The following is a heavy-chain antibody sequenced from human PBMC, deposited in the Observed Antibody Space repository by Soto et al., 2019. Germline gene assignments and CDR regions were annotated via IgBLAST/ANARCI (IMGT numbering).Heavy chain of an antibody. Sequence: PGGSLRLSCAASGFTFSSYAMRWVRQAPGKGLEWVSAISGSGGSTYYADSVKGRFTIARDNSKNTLYLQMNSLRAEDTAVYYCAKGAISDGYSKGVKCFHYWGPGTLVTVSS. CDR1: GFTFSSYA. CDR2: ISGSGGST. J-gene: IGHJ4*02. D-gene: IGHD4-4*01. V-gene: IGHV3-23*01. CDR3: AKGAISDGYSKGVKCFHY.